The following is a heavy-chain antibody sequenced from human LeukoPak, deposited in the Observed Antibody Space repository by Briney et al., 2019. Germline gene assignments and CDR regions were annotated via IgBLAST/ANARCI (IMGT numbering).Heavy chain of an antibody. CDR1: GFTFSSYA. CDR3: AKTLGGIAAAGTIDY. D-gene: IGHD6-13*01. Sequence: PGGSLRLSCAASGFTFSSYAMSWVRQAPGKGLEWVSAISGSGGSTYYADSVKGRFTISRDNSENTLYLQMNSLRAEDTAVYYCAKTLGGIAAAGTIDYWGQGSLVTVSS. V-gene: IGHV3-23*01. J-gene: IGHJ4*02. CDR2: ISGSGGST.